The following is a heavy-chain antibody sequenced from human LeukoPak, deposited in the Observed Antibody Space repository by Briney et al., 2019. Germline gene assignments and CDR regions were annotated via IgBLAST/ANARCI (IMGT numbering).Heavy chain of an antibody. CDR1: GFTFSSYA. J-gene: IGHJ3*02. Sequence: GGSLRLSCAASGFTFSSYAMSWVRQAPGKGLEWVSAISGSGGRTYYADSVKGRFTISGDNSKNTLFLQMNSLRAEDTAVYYCAKDPKFYVYPRAFDIWGQGTMVTVSS. CDR2: ISGSGGRT. CDR3: AKDPKFYVYPRAFDI. V-gene: IGHV3-23*01. D-gene: IGHD5/OR15-5a*01.